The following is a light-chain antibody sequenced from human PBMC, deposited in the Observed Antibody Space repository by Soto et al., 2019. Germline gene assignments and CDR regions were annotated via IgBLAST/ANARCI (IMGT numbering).Light chain of an antibody. V-gene: IGKV3-20*01. CDR3: QQYGRSTHT. Sequence: DIVLTQSPGTLSLSPGERATLSCRAIQSVSSRYLDWYQQKPGQAPRLLIYGASCRVTGIPDRFSGSGSGTELSFTISSLEPEDFVLYYCQQYGRSTHTCGQANKVAIK. J-gene: IGKJ1*01. CDR1: QSVSSRY. CDR2: GAS.